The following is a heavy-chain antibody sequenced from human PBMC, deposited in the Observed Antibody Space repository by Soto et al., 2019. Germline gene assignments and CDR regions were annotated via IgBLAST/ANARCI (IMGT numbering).Heavy chain of an antibody. D-gene: IGHD2-8*01. J-gene: IGHJ6*02. CDR1: GDTFTSYA. V-gene: IGHV1-3*01. Sequence: ASVKVSCKASGDTFTSYAMHWVRQAPGQRLEWMGWINAGNGNTKYSQKFQGRVTITRDTSASTAYMELSSLRSEDTAVYYCARGIMVYAPYYYGIDVWGQGTKVTVSS. CDR3: ARGIMVYAPYYYGIDV. CDR2: INAGNGNT.